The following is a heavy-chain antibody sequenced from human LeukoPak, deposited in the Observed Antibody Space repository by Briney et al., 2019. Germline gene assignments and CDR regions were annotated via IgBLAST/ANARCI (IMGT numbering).Heavy chain of an antibody. D-gene: IGHD2-8*01. CDR3: ATDPSEEWYPLDY. V-gene: IGHV3-30*04. J-gene: IGHJ4*02. CDR1: GFTFSSYA. CDR2: ISYDGSNK. Sequence: PGGSLRLSCAASGFTFSSYAMHWVRQAPGKGLEWVAVISYDGSNKYYADSVKGRFTISRDNSKNTLYLQMNSLRAEDTAVYYCATDPSEEWYPLDYWGQGTLVTVSS.